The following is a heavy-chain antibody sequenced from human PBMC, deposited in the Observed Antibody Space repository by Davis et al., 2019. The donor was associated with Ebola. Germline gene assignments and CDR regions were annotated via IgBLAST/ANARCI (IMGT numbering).Heavy chain of an antibody. V-gene: IGHV1-46*01. CDR3: ARDGPEYYGLDV. Sequence: ASVKVSCKAFGYTFTNYYVHWVRQAPGQRLEWMGVINPSAGYTNYAQRFQGRVTIPRDTSTSTVYLEVRRLKSDDTAVYYCARDGPEYYGLDVWGQGTAVTVSS. D-gene: IGHD2/OR15-2a*01. CDR1: GYTFTNYY. CDR2: INPSAGYT. J-gene: IGHJ6*02.